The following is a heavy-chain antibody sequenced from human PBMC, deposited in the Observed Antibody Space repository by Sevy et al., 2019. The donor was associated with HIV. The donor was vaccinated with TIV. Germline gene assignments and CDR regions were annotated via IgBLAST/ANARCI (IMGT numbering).Heavy chain of an antibody. V-gene: IGHV1-24*01. D-gene: IGHD3-22*01. CDR1: GYTLTQLS. CDR2: FDPEDGET. CDR3: ATTKDYYDSSGSPFDY. Sequence: ASVKVSCKVSGYTLTQLSMHWVRQAPGKGLEWMGSFDPEDGETLYAQKFQGRVTMTEDTSTDTAYMELRSLRSEDTAVYYCATTKDYYDSSGSPFDYWSQGTLVTVSS. J-gene: IGHJ4*02.